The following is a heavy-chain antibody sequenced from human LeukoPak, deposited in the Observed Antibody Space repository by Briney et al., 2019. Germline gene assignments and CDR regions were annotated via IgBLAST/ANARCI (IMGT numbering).Heavy chain of an antibody. CDR3: ARGADPKYYYYYYYYMDV. CDR1: GFTLSNAW. V-gene: IGHV3-53*01. D-gene: IGHD2/OR15-2a*01. Sequence: PGGSLRLSCAASGFTLSNAWMNWVRQAPGKGLEWVSVIYSGGSTYYADSVKGRFTISRDNSKNTLYLQMNSLRAEDTAVYYCARGADPKYYYYYYYYMDVWGKGTTVTISS. J-gene: IGHJ6*03. CDR2: IYSGGST.